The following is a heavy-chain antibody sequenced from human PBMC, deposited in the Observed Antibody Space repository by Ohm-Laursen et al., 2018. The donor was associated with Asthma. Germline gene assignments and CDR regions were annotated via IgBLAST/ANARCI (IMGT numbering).Heavy chain of an antibody. J-gene: IGHJ5*02. D-gene: IGHD3-22*01. CDR1: GGSISSYY. V-gene: IGHV4-59*01. Sequence: SETLSLTCTVSGGSISSYYWSWIRQPPGKGLEWIGYIYYSGSTNYNPSLKSRVTISVDTSKNQFSLKLSSVTAADTAVYYCASWEYYYDSSGYYSGWFDPWGQGTLVTVSS. CDR3: ASWEYYYDSSGYYSGWFDP. CDR2: IYYSGST.